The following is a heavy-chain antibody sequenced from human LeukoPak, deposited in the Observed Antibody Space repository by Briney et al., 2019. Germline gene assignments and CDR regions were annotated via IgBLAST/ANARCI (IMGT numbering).Heavy chain of an antibody. J-gene: IGHJ3*02. Sequence: SVKISCKASRGTFSTYAVTGVRQAPGDRLEWMGGSITTFMTENYAQKYQGRVTITTDESTSTAYMNLSSLRSEDTAVYYCARGHSGSYQAVHAFDNWGQGTMVTVSS. CDR3: ARGHSGSYQAVHAFDN. CDR1: RGTFSTYA. CDR2: SITTFMTE. V-gene: IGHV1-69*05. D-gene: IGHD1-26*01.